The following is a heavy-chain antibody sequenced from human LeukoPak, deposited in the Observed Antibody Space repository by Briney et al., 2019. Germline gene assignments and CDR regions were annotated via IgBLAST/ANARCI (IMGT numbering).Heavy chain of an antibody. V-gene: IGHV1-2*02. Sequence: GASVKVSFKSSVYTFTGHYMHWVRQAPGQGLEWMGWINPNSGGTNYAQKCQGRVTMTRDTSISTAYMELSRLRSDDTAVYYCARDLLSAGTTYYYYYYMDVWGKGTTVTVSS. D-gene: IGHD1-1*01. CDR2: INPNSGGT. J-gene: IGHJ6*03. CDR1: VYTFTGHY. CDR3: ARDLLSAGTTYYYYYYMDV.